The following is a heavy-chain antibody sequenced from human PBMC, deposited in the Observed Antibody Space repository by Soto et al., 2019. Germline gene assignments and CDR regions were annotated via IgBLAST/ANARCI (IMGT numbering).Heavy chain of an antibody. CDR2: IYYSGST. V-gene: IGHV4-39*01. CDR3: ARQAVLRFLEWLLHFDY. Sequence: SETLSLTCTVSGGSISSSSYYWGWIRQPPGKGLEWIGRIYYSGSTYYNPSLKSRVTISVDTSKNQFSLKLSSVTAADTAVYYCARQAVLRFLEWLLHFDYWGQGTLVTVSS. J-gene: IGHJ4*02. D-gene: IGHD3-3*01. CDR1: GGSISSSSYY.